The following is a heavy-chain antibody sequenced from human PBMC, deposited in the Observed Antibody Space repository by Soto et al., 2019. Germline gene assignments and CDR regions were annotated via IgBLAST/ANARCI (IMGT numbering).Heavy chain of an antibody. V-gene: IGHV4-59*01. CDR2: IYYSGST. D-gene: IGHD6-19*01. CDR3: ARDFPTYSSGWYDQRRHAFDI. J-gene: IGHJ3*02. Sequence: QVQLQESGPGLVKPSETLSLTCTVSGGSISSYYWSWIRQPPGKGLEWIGYIYYSGSTNYNPSLKSRVTISVDTSKNQFSLKLSSVTAADTAVYYCARDFPTYSSGWYDQRRHAFDIWGQGTMVTVSS. CDR1: GGSISSYY.